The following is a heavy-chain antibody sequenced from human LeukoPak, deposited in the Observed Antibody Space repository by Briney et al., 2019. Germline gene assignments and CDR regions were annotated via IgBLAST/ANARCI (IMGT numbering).Heavy chain of an antibody. CDR2: IYHSGST. V-gene: IGHV4-4*02. J-gene: IGHJ4*02. CDR3: ARQEGLGYSYGSYFDY. CDR1: GGSISNSNW. D-gene: IGHD5-18*01. Sequence: RSSGTLSLTCAVSGGSISNSNWWSWVRQPPGKGLEWIGEIYHSGSTNYNPSLKSRVTISVDKSKNQFSLKLSSVTAADTAVYYCARQEGLGYSYGSYFDYWGQGTLVTVSS.